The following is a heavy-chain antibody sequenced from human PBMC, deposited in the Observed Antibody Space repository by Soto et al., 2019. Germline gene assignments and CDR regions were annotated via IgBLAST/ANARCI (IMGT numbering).Heavy chain of an antibody. Sequence: ASVKVSCKASGYTFTSYGISWVRQAPGQGLEWMGWISAYNGNTNYAQKLQGRVTMTTDTSTSTAYMELRSLRSDDTAVYYCARSVAAYLNYYYGMDVWGQGTTVPVSS. CDR1: GYTFTSYG. J-gene: IGHJ6*02. CDR2: ISAYNGNT. CDR3: ARSVAAYLNYYYGMDV. V-gene: IGHV1-18*01. D-gene: IGHD6-6*01.